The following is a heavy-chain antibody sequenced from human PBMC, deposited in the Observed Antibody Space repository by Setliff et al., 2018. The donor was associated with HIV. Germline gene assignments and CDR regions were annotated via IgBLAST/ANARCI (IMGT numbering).Heavy chain of an antibody. J-gene: IGHJ4*01. V-gene: IGHV3-23*01. CDR1: GFTFNTYA. CDR3: AKDGISGGAYPPYYFDY. CDR2: ISGSGGST. D-gene: IGHD2-15*01. Sequence: ETLRLSCAASGFTFNTYAMSWVRQAPGKGLEWVSVISGSGGSTFYADSVKGRFTISRDNSKNTLYLLMNGLRVEDTAVYYCAKDGISGGAYPPYYFDYWGHGTLVTVSS.